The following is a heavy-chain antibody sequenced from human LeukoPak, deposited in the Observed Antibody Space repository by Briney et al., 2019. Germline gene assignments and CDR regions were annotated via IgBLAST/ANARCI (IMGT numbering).Heavy chain of an antibody. V-gene: IGHV4-4*07. CDR2: IYTSGST. CDR3: ARDRSITIFGVAENWFDP. Sequence: SETLSLTCTVSGGSISSYYWSWIRQPAGKGLEWIGRIYTSGSTNYNPSLKSRVTISVDKSKNQFSLKLSPVTAADTAVYYCARDRSITIFGVAENWFDPWGQGTLVTVSS. D-gene: IGHD3-3*01. CDR1: GGSISSYY. J-gene: IGHJ5*02.